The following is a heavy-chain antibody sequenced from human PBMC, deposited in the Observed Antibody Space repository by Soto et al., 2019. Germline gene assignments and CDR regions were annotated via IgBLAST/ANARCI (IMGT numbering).Heavy chain of an antibody. CDR3: ARGETIAAAGQYYYYGMDV. CDR2: IKQDGSEK. CDR1: GFTFSSYW. J-gene: IGHJ6*02. V-gene: IGHV3-7*03. Sequence: EVQLVESGGGLVQPGGSMRLSCAASGFTFSSYWMSWVRQAPGKGLVWVANIKQDGSEKYYVDSVKGRFTISRDNAKNSLYLQMNSLRAEDTAVYYCARGETIAAAGQYYYYGMDVWGQGTTVTVSS. D-gene: IGHD6-13*01.